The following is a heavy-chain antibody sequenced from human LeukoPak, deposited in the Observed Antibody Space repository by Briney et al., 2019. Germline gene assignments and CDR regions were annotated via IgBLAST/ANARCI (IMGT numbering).Heavy chain of an antibody. CDR1: GYTFTGYY. J-gene: IGHJ4*02. CDR2: INPNSGGT. D-gene: IGHD1-14*01. V-gene: IGHV1-2*02. CDR3: AAASNRRYYYFDC. Sequence: ASVKVSCKASGYTFTGYYMHWVRQAPGQGLEWMGWINPNSGGTNYAQKFQGRVTMTRDTSISTAYMELSRLRSDDTAVYYCAAASNRRYYYFDCWGQGTLVTVSS.